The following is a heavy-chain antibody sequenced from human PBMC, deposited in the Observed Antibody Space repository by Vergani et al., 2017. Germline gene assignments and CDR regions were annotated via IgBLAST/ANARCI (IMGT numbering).Heavy chain of an antibody. V-gene: IGHV3-23*01. CDR1: GFTFNHYA. D-gene: IGHD5-12*01. CDR2: ISGSGGST. CDR3: AKANPRNSGYDYLYYYHAMDV. Sequence: EVQLLESGGDLVQPGGSLRLSCAASGFTFNHYAMNLVRQAPGKGLEWVSGISGSGGSTYYAGSVKGRFTISRDSTKNTLYLQMTSLSAGDTAVYYCAKANPRNSGYDYLYYYHAMDVWGQGTTVTVSS. J-gene: IGHJ6*02.